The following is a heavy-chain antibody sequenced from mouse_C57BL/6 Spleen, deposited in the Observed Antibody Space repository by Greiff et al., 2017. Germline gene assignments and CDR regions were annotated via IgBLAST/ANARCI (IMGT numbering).Heavy chain of an antibody. CDR3: ARGSPEAMDY. CDR2: ISSGSSTI. V-gene: IGHV5-17*01. CDR1: GFTFSDYG. Sequence: EVQLVESGGGLVKPGGSLKLSCAASGFTFSDYGMHWVRQAPEKGLEWVAYISSGSSTIYYADTVKGRCTISRDNATNTLFLQMTSLRSEDTAMYYCARGSPEAMDYWGQGTSVTVS. J-gene: IGHJ4*01.